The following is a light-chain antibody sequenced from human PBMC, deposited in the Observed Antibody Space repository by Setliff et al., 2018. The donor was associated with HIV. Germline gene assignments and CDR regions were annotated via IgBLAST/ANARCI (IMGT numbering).Light chain of an antibody. J-gene: IGLJ1*01. CDR2: EVN. Sequence: QSALTQPPSVSGSPGQSVTISCTRTSSDVGSYNRVSWYQQPPGTAPKLLIYEVNNRPSGVPDRFSGAKSGNTASLTISGLQAEDEADYYCSSYTSISTYVFGTGTKVTVL. V-gene: IGLV2-18*02. CDR3: SSYTSISTYV. CDR1: SSDVGSYNR.